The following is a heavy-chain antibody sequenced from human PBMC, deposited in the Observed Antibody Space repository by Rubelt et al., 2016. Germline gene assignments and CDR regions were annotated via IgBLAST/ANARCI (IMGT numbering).Heavy chain of an antibody. J-gene: IGHJ4*02. CDR2: VNPNGIT. CDR1: GESFSGYF. Sequence: QVQLQQWGAGRLKPSATLSLTCAVYGESFSGYFSSWIRQAPGNALELIWDVNPNGITDSNPPLKSRVTISADTQINQFSPGLSSLTAADAAVYYCARRCCSGYLCKTVDYWGQGTLVTVSP. D-gene: IGHD2-15*01. CDR3: ARRCCSGYLCKTVDY. V-gene: IGHV4-34*01.